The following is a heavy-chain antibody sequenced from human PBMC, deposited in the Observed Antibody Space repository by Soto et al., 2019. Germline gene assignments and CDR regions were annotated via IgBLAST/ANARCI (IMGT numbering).Heavy chain of an antibody. J-gene: IGHJ6*02. V-gene: IGHV2-26*01. CDR1: GFSLTTGKMG. D-gene: IGHD4-17*01. CDR2: IFSDNER. CDR3: ARMNVDSYQFYYAMDV. Sequence: SGATLVNPTETLTLTCTVSGFSLTTGKMGVSWIRQPPGKALEWLAHIFSDNERSYSTSLQGRLTISKDTSGSQVVLSMTNVDHVDTATYYCARMNVDSYQFYYAMDVWGQGTTVTVSS.